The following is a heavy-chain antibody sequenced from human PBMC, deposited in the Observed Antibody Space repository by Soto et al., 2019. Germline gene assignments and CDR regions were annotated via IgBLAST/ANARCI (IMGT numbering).Heavy chain of an antibody. CDR2: ISSSGSTI. CDR3: ARDTYYYDSSGYYYVTLFDY. D-gene: IGHD3-22*01. J-gene: IGHJ4*02. CDR1: GFTFSSYE. V-gene: IGHV3-48*03. Sequence: GESLKISCAASGFTFSSYEMNWVRQAPGKGLEWVSYISSSGSTIYYADSVKGRFTISRDNAKNSLYLQMNSLRAEDTAVYYCARDTYYYDSSGYYYVTLFDYWGQGTLVTVSS.